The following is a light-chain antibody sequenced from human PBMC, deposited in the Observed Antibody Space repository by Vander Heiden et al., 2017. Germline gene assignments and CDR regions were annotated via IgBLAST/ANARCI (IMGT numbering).Light chain of an antibody. J-gene: IGLJ1*01. V-gene: IGLV3-21*02. CDR3: QVWDKSGDTV. CDR2: DDN. Sequence: SHVLTPPPSVPVAPGQTARITCGGNNIGSKSVHWYQQKPGQAPVLVVSDDNTRPLGIPERFSGANSGITATLTISRVEAGDEAHYFCQVWDKSGDTVFGTGTKVTVL. CDR1: NIGSKS.